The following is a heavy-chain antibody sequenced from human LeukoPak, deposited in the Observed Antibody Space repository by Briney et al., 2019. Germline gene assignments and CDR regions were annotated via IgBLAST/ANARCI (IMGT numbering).Heavy chain of an antibody. D-gene: IGHD3-22*01. J-gene: IGHJ4*01. CDR2: IYYTGGST. V-gene: IGHV4-59*08. CDR3: ARHASNAPLYDSNGYYYFDN. Sequence: SETLSLTCTVSGGSISSYYWSWTRQPPGKGLEWIGFIYYTGGSTSYNTSLKSRVTISVDTSKKQFSLKLRSVTAADTAVYYCARHASNAPLYDSNGYYYFDNWGHGTLVTVSS. CDR1: GGSISSYY.